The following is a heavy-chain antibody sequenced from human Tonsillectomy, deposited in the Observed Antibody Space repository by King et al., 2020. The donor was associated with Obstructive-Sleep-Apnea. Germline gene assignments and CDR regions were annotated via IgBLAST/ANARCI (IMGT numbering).Heavy chain of an antibody. V-gene: IGHV3-15*01. CDR2: IKSKTDGGAT. Sequence: QLVHSGGGLVKPGGSLRLSCTASGFAFTNAWMSWVRQGPGRGRVWVVRIKSKTDGGATEYATPVKGRFSISRDDSKNTLYLQMNTLKIEDTAVYYCFTPGSGSYFRTYYFDYWGQGTLVTVSS. J-gene: IGHJ4*02. CDR3: FTPGSGSYFRTYYFDY. CDR1: GFAFTNAW. D-gene: IGHD3-10*01.